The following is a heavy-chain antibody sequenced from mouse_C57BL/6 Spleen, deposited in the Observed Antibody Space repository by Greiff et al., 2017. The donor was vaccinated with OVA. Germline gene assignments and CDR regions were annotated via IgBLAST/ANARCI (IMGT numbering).Heavy chain of an antibody. CDR1: GYAFTNYL. V-gene: IGHV1-54*01. J-gene: IGHJ4*01. Sequence: VQLQQSGAELVRPGTSVKVSCKASGYAFTNYLIEWVKQRPGQGLEWIGVINPGSGGTNYNEKFKGKATLTADKSSSTAYMQLSSLTSEDSAVYFCAHGNPYYAMDYWGQGTSVTVSS. D-gene: IGHD2-1*01. CDR3: AHGNPYYAMDY. CDR2: INPGSGGT.